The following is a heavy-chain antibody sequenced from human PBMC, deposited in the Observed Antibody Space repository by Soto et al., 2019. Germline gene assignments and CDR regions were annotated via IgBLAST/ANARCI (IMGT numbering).Heavy chain of an antibody. CDR2: IYYSGTT. V-gene: IGHV4-39*01. D-gene: IGHD3-22*01. CDR3: ARQRQYYDNSGYQQRYFDY. CDR1: GGSISSSPYY. Sequence: SETLSLTCSVSGGSISSSPYYWGWIRQPPGKGLEWLGTIYYSGTTSYNPSLKSRVIISVDTSNNQLFLKLRSVTAADTAVYYCARQRQYYDNSGYQQRYFDYWGQGTQVTVSS. J-gene: IGHJ4*02.